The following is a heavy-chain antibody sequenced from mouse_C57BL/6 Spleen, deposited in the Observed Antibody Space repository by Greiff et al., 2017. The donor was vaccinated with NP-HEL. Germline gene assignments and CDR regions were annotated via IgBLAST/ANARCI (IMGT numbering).Heavy chain of an antibody. V-gene: IGHV5-16*01. Sequence: DVQLVESEGGLVQPGSSMKLSCTASGFTFSDYYMAWVRQVPEKGLEWVANINYDGSSTYYLDSLKSRFIISRDNAKNILYLQMSSLKSEDTATYYCARAYYYGSFDYWGQGTTLTVSS. CDR1: GFTFSDYY. J-gene: IGHJ2*01. CDR2: INYDGSST. D-gene: IGHD1-1*01. CDR3: ARAYYYGSFDY.